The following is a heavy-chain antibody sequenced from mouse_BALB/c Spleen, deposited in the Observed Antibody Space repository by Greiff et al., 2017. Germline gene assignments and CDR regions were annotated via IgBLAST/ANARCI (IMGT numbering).Heavy chain of an antibody. D-gene: IGHD1-1*01. CDR3: ARDNDGKGSPFDY. V-gene: IGHV2-9*02. Sequence: VQLQQSGPGLVAPSQSLSITCTVSGFSLTSDGVHWVRQPPGKGLEWLGVIWAGGSTNYNSALMSRLSISKDNSKSQVFLQMNSLQTDDTAMYYCARDNDGKGSPFDYWGQGTTLTVSS. CDR1: GFSLTSDG. CDR2: IWAGGST. J-gene: IGHJ2*01.